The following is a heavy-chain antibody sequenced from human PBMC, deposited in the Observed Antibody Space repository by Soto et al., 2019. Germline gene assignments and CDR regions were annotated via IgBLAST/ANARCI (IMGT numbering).Heavy chain of an antibody. CDR2: IYYSGST. CDR1: GGSISSGDYY. J-gene: IGHJ2*01. CDR3: ARVTDYYDSSGYWYFDL. D-gene: IGHD3-22*01. Sequence: QVQLQESGPGLVKPSQTLSLTCTVSGGSISSGDYYWSWIRQPPGKGLEWIGYIYYSGSTYYNPSLKSRVTISVDTSKNQFSLKLSSVTAADTAVYYCARVTDYYDSSGYWYFDLWGRGTLVTVSS. V-gene: IGHV4-30-4*01.